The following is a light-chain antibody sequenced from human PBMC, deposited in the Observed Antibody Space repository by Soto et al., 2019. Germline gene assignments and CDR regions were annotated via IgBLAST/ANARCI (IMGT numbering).Light chain of an antibody. V-gene: IGLV2-14*01. CDR1: SRDVGGYNY. CDR2: EVS. Sequence: QSVLTQSASVSGSPGQSITISCTGTSRDVGGYNYVSWYQQHPGKAPKLMIYEVSNRPSGVSNRFSGSKSGNTASLTISGLQAEDEADYYCQSYDSSLSALYVFGTGTKVTVL. CDR3: QSYDSSLSALYV. J-gene: IGLJ1*01.